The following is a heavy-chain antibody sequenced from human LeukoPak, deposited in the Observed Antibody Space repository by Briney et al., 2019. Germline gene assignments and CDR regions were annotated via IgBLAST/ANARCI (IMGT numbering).Heavy chain of an antibody. CDR3: ARAPSDWYFDY. D-gene: IGHD2-21*02. J-gene: IGHJ4*02. Sequence: ASVKVSCKASGYTFTGYYIHWVRQAPGQELYWMGWINTNSGDTSYAQRFQGRVTMTRDTSISAAYMELSSLRSDDTAMYFCARAPSDWYFDYWGQGTLVTVSS. CDR2: INTNSGDT. CDR1: GYTFTGYY. V-gene: IGHV1-2*02.